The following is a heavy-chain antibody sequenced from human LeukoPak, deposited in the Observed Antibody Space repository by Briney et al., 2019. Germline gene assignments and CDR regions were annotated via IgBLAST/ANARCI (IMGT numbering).Heavy chain of an antibody. CDR3: ARVRRIELRYFDWFHSPFDY. CDR2: ISYSGST. V-gene: IGHV4-61*01. CDR1: GGSVSSSSFY. J-gene: IGHJ4*02. Sequence: PSETLSLTCSVSGGSVSSSSFYWSWIRQPPGKGLEWIGYISYSGSTNYNPSLKSRVTMSLDTSNNQFSLKLSSVTAADTAVYYCARVRRIELRYFDWFHSPFDYWGQGTLVTVSS. D-gene: IGHD3-9*01.